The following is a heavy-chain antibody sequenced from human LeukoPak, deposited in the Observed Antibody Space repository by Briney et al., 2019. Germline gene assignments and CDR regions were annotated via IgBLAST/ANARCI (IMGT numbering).Heavy chain of an antibody. D-gene: IGHD2-15*01. CDR1: GFTFSSYA. CDR2: ISGSGGST. J-gene: IGHJ4*02. V-gene: IGHV3-23*01. CDR3: AKGYCSGGSCSYFDY. Sequence: PGGSLRLSCAASGFTFSSYAMSWVRQAPGKGLEWVSAISGSGGSTYYADSVKGRFTISRDNSKNTLYLQMNGLRAEDTAVYYCAKGYCSGGSCSYFDYWGQGTLVTVSS.